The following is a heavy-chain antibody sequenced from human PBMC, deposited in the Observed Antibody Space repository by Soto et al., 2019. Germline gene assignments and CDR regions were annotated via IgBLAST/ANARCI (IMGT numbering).Heavy chain of an antibody. V-gene: IGHV1-69*01. CDR2: IIPIFGTA. CDR3: ARDDSSGYQTYYYYGMDV. Sequence: TFSSYAISWVRQAPGQGLEWMGGIIPIFGTANYAQKFQGRVTITADESTSTAYMELSSLRSEDTAVYYCARDDSSGYQTYYYYGMDVWGQGTTVTVS. CDR1: TFSSYA. J-gene: IGHJ6*02. D-gene: IGHD3-22*01.